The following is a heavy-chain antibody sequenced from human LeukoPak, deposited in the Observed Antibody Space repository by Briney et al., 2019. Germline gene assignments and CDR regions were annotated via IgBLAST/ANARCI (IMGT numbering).Heavy chain of an antibody. D-gene: IGHD4-17*01. CDR2: ISASSSSI. V-gene: IGHV3-21*04. J-gene: IGHJ2*01. CDR3: ARRTVTRDWYFDL. Sequence: GGSLRLSCAASGFTFSSYSMHWVRQAPGKGLEWVSSISASSSSIYYADSVKGRFTISRDNAKNSLYLQMNSLRAEDTAVYYCARRTVTRDWYFDLWGRGTLVTVSS. CDR1: GFTFSSYS.